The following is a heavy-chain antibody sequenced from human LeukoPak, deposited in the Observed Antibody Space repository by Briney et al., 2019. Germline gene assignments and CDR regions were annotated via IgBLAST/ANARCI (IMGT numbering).Heavy chain of an antibody. CDR2: INHSGST. J-gene: IGHJ6*03. V-gene: IGHV4-34*01. D-gene: IGHD1-7*01. CDR1: GFTFSSYS. Sequence: GSLRLSCAASGFTFSSYSMSWVRQPPGKGLEWIGEINHSGSTNYNPSLKSRVTISVDTSKNQFSLKLSSVTAADTAVYYCARLSGTKGYYYYYMDVWGKGTTVTVSS. CDR3: ARLSGTKGYYYYYMDV.